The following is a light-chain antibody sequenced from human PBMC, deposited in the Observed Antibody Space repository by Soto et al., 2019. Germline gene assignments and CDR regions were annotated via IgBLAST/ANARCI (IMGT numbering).Light chain of an antibody. J-gene: IGKJ1*01. Sequence: TQTPSTLSGSVGDRVTITCRASQTISSWLAWYQQKPGQAPRLLIYGASSRATGIPDRFSGSGSGTDFTLTISRLEPEDFTVYYCQHYGSSPQWTFGQGTKVDI. V-gene: IGKV3-20*01. CDR2: GAS. CDR3: QHYGSSPQWT. CDR1: QTISSW.